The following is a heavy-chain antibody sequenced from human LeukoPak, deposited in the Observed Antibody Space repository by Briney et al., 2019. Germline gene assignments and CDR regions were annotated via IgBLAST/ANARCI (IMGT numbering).Heavy chain of an antibody. CDR2: ISSSGSTI. J-gene: IGHJ4*02. D-gene: IGHD5-12*01. CDR3: AATIAPKKSEVPESEGRFDY. Sequence: PGGSLRLSCAASGFTFSDYYMSWIRQAPGKGLEWVSYISSSGSTIYYADSVKGRFTISRDNAKNSLYLQMNSLRAEDTAVYYCAATIAPKKSEVPESEGRFDYWGQGTLVTVSS. V-gene: IGHV3-11*04. CDR1: GFTFSDYY.